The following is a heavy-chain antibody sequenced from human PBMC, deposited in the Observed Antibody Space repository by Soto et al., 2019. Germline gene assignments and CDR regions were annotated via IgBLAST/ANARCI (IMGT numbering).Heavy chain of an antibody. Sequence: PGGSLRLSCAASGFTFSSYAMSWVRQAPGKGLEWVSAISGSGGSTYYADSVKGRFTISRDNSKNTLYLQMNSLRAEDTAVYYCAKVPGVPPQWVFGWFDPWGQGTLVTVSS. V-gene: IGHV3-23*01. J-gene: IGHJ5*02. CDR3: AKVPGVPPQWVFGWFDP. CDR1: GFTFSSYA. CDR2: ISGSGGST. D-gene: IGHD2-2*01.